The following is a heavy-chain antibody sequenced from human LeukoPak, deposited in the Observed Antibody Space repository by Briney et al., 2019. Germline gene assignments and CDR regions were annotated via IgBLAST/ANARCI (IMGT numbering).Heavy chain of an antibody. V-gene: IGHV3-30*18. D-gene: IGHD2-15*01. CDR3: AKDVVGVAYYYYGMDV. CDR1: GFTFSSYG. Sequence: GGSLRLSCAASGFTFSSYGMHWVRQAPGKGLEWVAVILYDGSNKYYTESAKGRFTISRDNFKNTLNLQMNSLRAEDTAVYHCAKDVVGVAYYYYGMDVWGQGTTVTVSS. CDR2: ILYDGSNK. J-gene: IGHJ6*02.